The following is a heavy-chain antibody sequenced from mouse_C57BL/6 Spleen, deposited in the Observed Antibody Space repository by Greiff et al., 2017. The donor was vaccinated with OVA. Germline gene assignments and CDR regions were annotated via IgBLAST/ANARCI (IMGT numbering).Heavy chain of an antibody. CDR2: ISSGSSTI. CDR3: ARAYDYDPFAY. V-gene: IGHV5-17*01. Sequence: EVKLMESGGGLVKPGGSLKLSCAASGFTFSDYGMHWVRQAPEKGLEWVAYISSGSSTIYYADTVKGRFTISRDNAKNTLFLQMTSLRSEDTAMYYCARAYDYDPFAYWGQGTLVTVSA. D-gene: IGHD2-4*01. CDR1: GFTFSDYG. J-gene: IGHJ3*01.